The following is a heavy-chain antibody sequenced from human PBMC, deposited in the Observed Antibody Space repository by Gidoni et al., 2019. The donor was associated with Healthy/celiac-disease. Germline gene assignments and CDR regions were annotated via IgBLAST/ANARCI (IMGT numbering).Heavy chain of an antibody. CDR1: GFTFSSYS. Sequence: EVQLVESGGGLVKPGGSLRLSCAASGFTFSSYSMTWVRQAPGKGLEWVSSISSSSSYIYYADSVKGRFTISRDNAKNSLYLQMNSLRAEDTAVYYCARDAGGGYDYFGMDVWGQGTTVTVSS. CDR2: ISSSSSYI. CDR3: ARDAGGGYDYFGMDV. V-gene: IGHV3-21*01. J-gene: IGHJ6*02. D-gene: IGHD5-12*01.